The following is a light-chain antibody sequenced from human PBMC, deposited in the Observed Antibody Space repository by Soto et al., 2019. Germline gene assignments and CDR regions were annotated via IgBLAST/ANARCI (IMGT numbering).Light chain of an antibody. V-gene: IGLV2-8*01. Sequence: LTQAPCASGSRGQSLSIPCTRTKRHIGVYDFVSWYQHHPGKAPRLIIYEVVQRPSGVPDRFSGSKSGNTASLTGSGLQAADEADYFRKSYAGSNTSVFGSGTKVTVL. CDR2: EVV. J-gene: IGLJ1*01. CDR3: KSYAGSNTSV. CDR1: KRHIGVYDF.